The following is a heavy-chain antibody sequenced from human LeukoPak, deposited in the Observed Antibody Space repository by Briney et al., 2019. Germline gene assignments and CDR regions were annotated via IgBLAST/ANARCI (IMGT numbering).Heavy chain of an antibody. V-gene: IGHV3-30*02. CDR1: GFTFSSYG. J-gene: IGHJ4*02. D-gene: IGHD6-6*01. Sequence: GGSLRLSCAASGFTFSSYGMHWVRQAPGKGLEWAAFIRYDGSNKYYADSVKGRFTISRDNSKNTLYLQMNSLRAEDTTVYYCAKAIAARLRAFDDWGRGTLVTVSS. CDR2: IRYDGSNK. CDR3: AKAIAARLRAFDD.